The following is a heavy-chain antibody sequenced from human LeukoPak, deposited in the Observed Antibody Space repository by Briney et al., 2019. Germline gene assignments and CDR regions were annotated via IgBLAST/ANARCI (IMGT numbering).Heavy chain of an antibody. Sequence: GASVKVSCKASGYTFTSYGISWVRQAPGQGLEWMGRISAYNGNTNYAQKLQGRVTMTTDTSTSTAYMELRSLRSDDTAVYYCARGYYDFWSGYYHRYYFDYWGQGTLVTVSS. CDR2: ISAYNGNT. D-gene: IGHD3-3*01. CDR1: GYTFTSYG. J-gene: IGHJ4*02. CDR3: ARGYYDFWSGYYHRYYFDY. V-gene: IGHV1-18*01.